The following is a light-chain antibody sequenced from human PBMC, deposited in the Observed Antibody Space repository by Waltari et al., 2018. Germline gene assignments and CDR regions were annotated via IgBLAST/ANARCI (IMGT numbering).Light chain of an antibody. V-gene: IGLV2-14*01. CDR2: DVS. CDR3: SSYTSSSTVV. J-gene: IGLJ2*01. CDR1: SSDVGGYNY. Sequence: QSALTQPASVSGSPGQSITISCTGTSSDVGGYNYVSWYQQHQGKAPKLMIYDVSNRPSGGSHRYSGSKSGNTASLTISGLQTEDEADYYCSSYTSSSTVVFGGGTKLTVL.